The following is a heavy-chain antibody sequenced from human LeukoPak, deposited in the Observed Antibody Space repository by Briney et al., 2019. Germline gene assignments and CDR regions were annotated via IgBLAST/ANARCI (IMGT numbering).Heavy chain of an antibody. D-gene: IGHD3-10*01. J-gene: IGHJ6*02. CDR1: GGSISYYY. V-gene: IGHV4-59*01. Sequence: SETLSLTCTVSGGSISYYYWSWIRQPPGKGLEWIGYIYYSGSTNYSPSLRSRVTISVDTSKNQFSLKLNSVTAADTAVYYCARDRSYYGSGSYYNVGYYYYYGMDVWGQGTTVTVSS. CDR3: ARDRSYYGSGSYYNVGYYYYYGMDV. CDR2: IYYSGST.